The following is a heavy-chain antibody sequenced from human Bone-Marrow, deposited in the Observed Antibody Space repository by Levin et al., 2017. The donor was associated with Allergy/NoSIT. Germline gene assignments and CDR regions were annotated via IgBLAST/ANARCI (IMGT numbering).Heavy chain of an antibody. J-gene: IGHJ6*03. V-gene: IGHV1-3*01. CDR3: ARDLGGFLECHYYYMDV. CDR2: INAGNGNT. Sequence: GESLKISCQASGYTFTSYAMHWVRQAPGQRLEWMGWINAGNGNTKYSQKFQGRVTITRDTSASTAYMELSSLRSEDTAVYYCARDLGGFLECHYYYMDVWGKGTTVTVSS. CDR1: GYTFTSYA. D-gene: IGHD3-3*01.